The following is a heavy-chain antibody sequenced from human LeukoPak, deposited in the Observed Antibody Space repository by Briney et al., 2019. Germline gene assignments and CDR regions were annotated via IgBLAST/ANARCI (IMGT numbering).Heavy chain of an antibody. D-gene: IGHD2-2*01. V-gene: IGHV3-7*01. CDR3: ARGGGVVELAANFDY. Sequence: GGSLRLSCAASGFTFSSYWMSWVRQAPGKGLEWVANIKQDGSEKYYVDSVKGRFTISRDNAKNTLYLQMNSLSAEDTAVYYCARGGGVVELAANFDYWGQGTLVTVSS. CDR1: GFTFSSYW. CDR2: IKQDGSEK. J-gene: IGHJ4*02.